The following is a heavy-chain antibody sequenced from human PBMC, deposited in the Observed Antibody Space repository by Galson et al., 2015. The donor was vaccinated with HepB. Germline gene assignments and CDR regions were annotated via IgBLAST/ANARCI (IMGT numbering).Heavy chain of an antibody. CDR1: GGTFSSYA. V-gene: IGHV1-69*13. J-gene: IGHJ4*02. CDR2: IIPIFGTA. Sequence: SVKVSCKASGGTFSSYAISWVRQAPGQGLEWMGGIIPIFGTANYAQKFQGRVTITADESTSTAYMELSSLRSEDTAVYYCARDGGGYYDSSGYPFDYWGQGTLVTVSS. D-gene: IGHD3-22*01. CDR3: ARDGGGYYDSSGYPFDY.